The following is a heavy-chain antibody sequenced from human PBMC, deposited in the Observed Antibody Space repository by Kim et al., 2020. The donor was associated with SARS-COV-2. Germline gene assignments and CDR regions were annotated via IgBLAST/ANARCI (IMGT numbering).Heavy chain of an antibody. V-gene: IGHV3-23*01. D-gene: IGHD3-16*01. J-gene: IGHJ6*02. Sequence: GGSLRLSCEGSGFDFDTFAITWVRQAPGKGLEWVSRITAHNVVMYYANSVKGRFTASRDNSKAYLRMEGLRGEDTAIYYCAKGPQAHAYWVPMDALGPGT. CDR3: AKGPQAHAYWVPMDA. CDR2: ITAHNVVM. CDR1: GFDFDTFA.